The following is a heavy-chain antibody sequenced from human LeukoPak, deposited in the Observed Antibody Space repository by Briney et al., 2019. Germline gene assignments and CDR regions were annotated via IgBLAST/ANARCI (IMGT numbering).Heavy chain of an antibody. CDR3: ATLIVGATTFDY. J-gene: IGHJ4*02. CDR1: GFTVSSNY. D-gene: IGHD1-26*01. Sequence: PGGSLRLSCAASGFTVSSNYMTWVRQASGQGLEWVSVIYSGGRTYYADSVKGRFTISRDNSKNTLYLQMNSLRAEDTAVYYCATLIVGATTFDYWGQGTLVTVSS. CDR2: IYSGGRT. V-gene: IGHV3-53*01.